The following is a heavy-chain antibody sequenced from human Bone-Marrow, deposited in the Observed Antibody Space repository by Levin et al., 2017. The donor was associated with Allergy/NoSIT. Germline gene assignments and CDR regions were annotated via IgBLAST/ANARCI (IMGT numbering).Heavy chain of an antibody. CDR1: GDSVSSNSAA. V-gene: IGHV6-1*01. Sequence: SQTLSLTCAISGDSVSSNSAAWNWIRQSPSRGLEWLGRTYYRSKWYNDYAVSVKSRITINPDTSKNQFSLQLNSVTPEDTAVYYCASGNYYDSSGYYYEFDYGMDVWGQGTTVTVSS. D-gene: IGHD3-22*01. CDR2: TYYRSKWYN. J-gene: IGHJ6*02. CDR3: ASGNYYDSSGYYYEFDYGMDV.